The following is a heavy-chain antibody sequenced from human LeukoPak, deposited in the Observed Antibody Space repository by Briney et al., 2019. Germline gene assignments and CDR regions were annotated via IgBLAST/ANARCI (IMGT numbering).Heavy chain of an antibody. CDR3: ARGRPHYDSNGYYPDFDY. V-gene: IGHV3-33*01. J-gene: IGHJ4*02. CDR2: LWYDGSKT. Sequence: GGSLRLSCSSSGFPFNEYIMHWVRQTPDKGLEWVSLLWYDGSKTYSADSVKGRFTISRDNSKNSLYLQMSSLRAEDTAVYYCARGRPHYDSNGYYPDFDYWGQGTLVTVSS. CDR1: GFPFNEYI. D-gene: IGHD3-22*01.